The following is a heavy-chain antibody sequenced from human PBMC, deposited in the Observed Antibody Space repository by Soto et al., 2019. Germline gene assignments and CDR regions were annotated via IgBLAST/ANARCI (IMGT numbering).Heavy chain of an antibody. CDR2: ISNYNGKT. D-gene: IGHD3-9*01. CDR1: GYTFTNYG. CDR3: ARVQNYDILTWSSNNIDA. J-gene: IGHJ6*02. Sequence: ASVKVSCKASGYTFTNYGITWVRQAPGQGLEWMGWISNYNGKTNYAQILQGRVTMTTDTSTRTAYMELTSLRSDDTATYYCARVQNYDILTWSSNNIDAWGLHTTVPV. V-gene: IGHV1-18*01.